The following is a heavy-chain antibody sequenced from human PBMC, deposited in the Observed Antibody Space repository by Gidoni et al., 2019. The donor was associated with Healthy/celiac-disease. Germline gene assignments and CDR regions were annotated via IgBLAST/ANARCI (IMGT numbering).Heavy chain of an antibody. D-gene: IGHD5-12*01. CDR1: GGPIRSGGYY. Sequence: QVQLQESGPGLVKPSQTLSLTCTVSGGPIRSGGYYWSWIRQHPGNGLGGIGYIYSSGRTYYNPSLKSRVTISVDTAKNQFSLKLSSVPAADTAVYYCAIWSGSHSGYDPYYYYGMDVWGQGTTVTVSS. CDR3: AIWSGSHSGYDPYYYYGMDV. J-gene: IGHJ6*02. CDR2: IYSSGRT. V-gene: IGHV4-31*03.